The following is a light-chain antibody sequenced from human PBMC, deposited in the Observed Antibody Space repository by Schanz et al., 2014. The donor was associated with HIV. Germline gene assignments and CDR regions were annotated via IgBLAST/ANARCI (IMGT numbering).Light chain of an antibody. V-gene: IGKV1-9*01. CDR2: AAS. Sequence: DIQLTQSPALLSASVGDRVTLTCRASQTISSSLAWYQQRPGKAPKVLIYAASSLQRGAPSRFSGSGSGTEFTLTISSLQPEDFATYYCQQYAVSSWTFGQGTRVQSK. J-gene: IGKJ1*01. CDR1: QTISSS. CDR3: QQYAVSSWT.